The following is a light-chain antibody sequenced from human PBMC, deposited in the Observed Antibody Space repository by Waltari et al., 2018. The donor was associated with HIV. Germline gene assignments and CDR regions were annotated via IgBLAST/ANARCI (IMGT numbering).Light chain of an antibody. CDR1: STVVGVYYY. CDR2: DVN. Sequence: QPPLTPPPSVSGSPGQSATTSCPPPSTVVGVYYYVSWYQQHPGKAPKLMIFDVNKRPSGVPDRFSGSKSGNTASLTISGLQAEDEADYYCCSYADDYTWVFGGGTKLTVL. CDR3: CSYADDYTWV. J-gene: IGLJ3*02. V-gene: IGLV2-11*01.